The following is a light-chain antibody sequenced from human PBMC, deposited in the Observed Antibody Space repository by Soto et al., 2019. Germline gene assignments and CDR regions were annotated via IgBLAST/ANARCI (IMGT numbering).Light chain of an antibody. Sequence: EIVLTQSPGTLSLSPGESATLSCRASQSVNNNYLAWYKQTPGQAPRLFSYGASSRATGIPDRFSGSGSGTEFTLTISSLETEDFEVYYCQQRSKWPITFGQGTKVDI. V-gene: IGKV3D-20*02. CDR3: QQRSKWPIT. CDR2: GAS. CDR1: QSVNNNY. J-gene: IGKJ1*01.